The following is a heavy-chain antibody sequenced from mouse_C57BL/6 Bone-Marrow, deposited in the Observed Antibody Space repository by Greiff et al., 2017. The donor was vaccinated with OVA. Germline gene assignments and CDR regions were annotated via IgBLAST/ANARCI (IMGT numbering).Heavy chain of an antibody. Sequence: EVHLVESGGGLVQPGGSMQLSCAASGFTFSDAWMDWVRQSPEKGLEWVAEIRNKANNHATYYAESVKGRFTISRDDSKSSVYLQMNSLRAEDTGIYYCTHRRGRGDYFDYWGQGTTLTVSS. J-gene: IGHJ2*01. CDR3: THRRGRGDYFDY. CDR2: IRNKANNHAT. CDR1: GFTFSDAW. D-gene: IGHD1-1*02. V-gene: IGHV6-6*01.